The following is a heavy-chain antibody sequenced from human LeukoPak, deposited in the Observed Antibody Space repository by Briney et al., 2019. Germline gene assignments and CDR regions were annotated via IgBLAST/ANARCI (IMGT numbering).Heavy chain of an antibody. J-gene: IGHJ6*03. D-gene: IGHD3-22*01. CDR2: IYYSGST. CDR3: ARRYYYDSSGYYNYYYSDV. V-gene: IGHV4-59*08. Sequence: SETLSLTCTVSGGSISSYYWSWIRQPPGKGLEWIGYIYYSGSTNYNPSLKSRVTISVDTSKNQFSLKLSSVTAADTAVYYCARRYYYDSSGYYNYYYSDVWGKGTTVTVSS. CDR1: GGSISSYY.